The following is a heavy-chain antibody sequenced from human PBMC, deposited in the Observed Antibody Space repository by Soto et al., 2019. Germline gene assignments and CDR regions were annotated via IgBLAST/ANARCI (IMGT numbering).Heavy chain of an antibody. D-gene: IGHD3-10*01. Sequence: QVQLVESGGGVVQPGRSLRLSCAASGFTFSSYAMHWVRQAPGKGLEWVAVISYDGSNKYYADSVKGRFTISRANSKNTLYLQMNSLRAEDTAVYYCARTYYYGSGSYPYYYYYYGMDVWGQGTTVTVSS. CDR2: ISYDGSNK. CDR3: ARTYYYGSGSYPYYYYYYGMDV. V-gene: IGHV3-30-3*01. J-gene: IGHJ6*02. CDR1: GFTFSSYA.